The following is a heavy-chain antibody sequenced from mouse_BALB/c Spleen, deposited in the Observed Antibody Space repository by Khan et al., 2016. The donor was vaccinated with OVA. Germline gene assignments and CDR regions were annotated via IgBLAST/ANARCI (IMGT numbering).Heavy chain of an antibody. Sequence: EVELVESGGDLVKPGGSLKLSCAASGFTFSTYGMSWVRQTPDMRLEWVATISSGGHYTYYPDSVKGRFTISRDNAKNTLYLQMSSLKSEDTAIYYCARLADYYNSGGFAYWGQGTLVTVSA. CDR3: ARLADYYNSGGFAY. CDR1: GFTFSTYG. D-gene: IGHD1-1*01. J-gene: IGHJ3*01. V-gene: IGHV5-6*01. CDR2: ISSGGHYT.